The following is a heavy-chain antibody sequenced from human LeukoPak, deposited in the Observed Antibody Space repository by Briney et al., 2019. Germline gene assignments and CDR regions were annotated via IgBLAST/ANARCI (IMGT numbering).Heavy chain of an antibody. J-gene: IGHJ3*02. CDR3: ARGGTAVIAPYAFDI. Sequence: PSETLSLTCTVSGGSISSYYWSWIRQPPGKGLEWIGYIYYSGSTNCNPSLKSRVAMSVDTSKKQFSLKLSSLTAADTAVYYCARGGTAVIAPYAFDIWGQGTMVTVSS. CDR1: GGSISSYY. CDR2: IYYSGST. D-gene: IGHD4-23*01. V-gene: IGHV4-59*01.